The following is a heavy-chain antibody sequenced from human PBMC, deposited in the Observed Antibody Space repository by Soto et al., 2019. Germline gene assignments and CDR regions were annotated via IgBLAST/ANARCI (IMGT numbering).Heavy chain of an antibody. V-gene: IGHV4-30-4*08. Sequence: SETLSLTCIVSGGPINSGDYYWSWIRQPPGKGLEWIGSIYDIGRTYYNLSLKSRVTISIDTSKNHFSLSLSSVTAADTAVYYCARAWGHAADIWGQGTMVTVSS. CDR3: ARAWGHAADI. J-gene: IGHJ3*02. CDR1: GGPINSGDYY. D-gene: IGHD7-27*01. CDR2: IYDIGRT.